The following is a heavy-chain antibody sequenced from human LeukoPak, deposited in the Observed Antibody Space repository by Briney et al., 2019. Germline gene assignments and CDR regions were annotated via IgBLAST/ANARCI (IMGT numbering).Heavy chain of an antibody. CDR3: ARDLPADYDY. V-gene: IGHV4-31*03. D-gene: IGHD1-14*01. CDR2: IYYSGST. CDR1: GGSISSGGYY. Sequence: SETLSLTCTVSGGSISSGGYYWSWIRQHPGKGLEWIGYIYYSGSTYYNPSLKSRVTISVDTSKNQFSLKLSSVTAADTAVYYCARDLPADYDYWGQGTLVTVSS. J-gene: IGHJ4*02.